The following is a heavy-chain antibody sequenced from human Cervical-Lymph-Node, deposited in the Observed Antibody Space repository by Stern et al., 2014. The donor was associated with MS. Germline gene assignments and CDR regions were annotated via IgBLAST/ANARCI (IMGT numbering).Heavy chain of an antibody. CDR1: GFSLSTSGMC. CDR3: ARIRPYSGWYLIDY. V-gene: IGHV2-70*01. Sequence: QVTLRESGPALVKPTQTLTLTCTFSGFSLSTSGMCVSWIRQPPGQALEXLALIDWDDDKYYSTSLKTRLTISKDTSKNQVVLTMTNMDPVDTATYYCARIRPYSGWYLIDYWGQGTLVTVSS. CDR2: IDWDDDK. J-gene: IGHJ4*02. D-gene: IGHD6-19*01.